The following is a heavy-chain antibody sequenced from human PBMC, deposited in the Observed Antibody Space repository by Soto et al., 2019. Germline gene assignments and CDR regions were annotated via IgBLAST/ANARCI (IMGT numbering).Heavy chain of an antibody. Sequence: SVKVSCKASRVAFDKFIVTWVRQAPGLGLEWVGGVIPVFGTANYAQKFQGRVTITADESTSTSYMEVNNLRSEDTAVYYCAKVRYSSPMGYYYGMDVWGQGTTVTVSS. CDR2: VIPVFGTA. V-gene: IGHV1-69*13. D-gene: IGHD2-2*01. CDR1: RVAFDKFI. CDR3: AKVRYSSPMGYYYGMDV. J-gene: IGHJ6*02.